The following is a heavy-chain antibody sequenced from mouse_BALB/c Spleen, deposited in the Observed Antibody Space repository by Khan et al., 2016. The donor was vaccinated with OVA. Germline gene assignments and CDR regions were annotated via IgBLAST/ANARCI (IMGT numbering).Heavy chain of an antibody. V-gene: IGHV5-6*01. J-gene: IGHJ3*01. CDR3: KKIAYYYDREGFTY. CDR1: GFTFSTYG. Sequence: EVQLVESGGDLVKPGGSLKLSCAASGFTFSTYGMSWVRQTPDKRLEWVATVSTGGSYTYYPDSVKGRFTISRDNAKNTLYLQMSGLKSEDTAMFSCKKIAYYYDREGFTYWGQGTLVTVSA. D-gene: IGHD1-1*01. CDR2: VSTGGSYT.